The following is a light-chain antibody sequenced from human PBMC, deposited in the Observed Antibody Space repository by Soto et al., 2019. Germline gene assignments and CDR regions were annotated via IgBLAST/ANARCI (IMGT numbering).Light chain of an antibody. Sequence: DIVMTQSPATLSVSPLERTTLSCMASRSVTTSLAWYQQKPGQAPRLLIYGASTRATGIPDRFSGSGSETDFTLTIARLEPEDFAVYYCQQYGSSPRTFGQGTRLEIK. CDR1: RSVTTS. CDR2: GAS. CDR3: QQYGSSPRT. V-gene: IGKV3-20*01. J-gene: IGKJ5*01.